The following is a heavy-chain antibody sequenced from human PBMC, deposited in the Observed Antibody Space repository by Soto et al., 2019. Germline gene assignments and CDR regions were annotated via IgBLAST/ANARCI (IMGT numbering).Heavy chain of an antibody. D-gene: IGHD2-15*01. V-gene: IGHV3-30*18. CDR2: ISYDGYNK. CDR3: ENEGFEDYGLEV. Sequence: PGGSLRLSCTASGFTFSSHGMHWVRQAPGKGLDWVAIISYDGYNKFYGDSVRGRFTISRDNSKKTLHLQLNSLRAEDTAVYYCENEGFEDYGLEVWGQGTTVTVSS. J-gene: IGHJ6*02. CDR1: GFTFSSHG.